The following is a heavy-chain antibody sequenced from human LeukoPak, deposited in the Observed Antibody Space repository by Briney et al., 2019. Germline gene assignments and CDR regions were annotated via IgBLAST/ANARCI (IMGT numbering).Heavy chain of an antibody. Sequence: SLKISCKGSGYSFTGYWFGCLRQMPPKDLVWWGMIYTGDSDTSYNPSFKSQVTISADKSINTAYLQWSSLKASDTAMYYCARRRIVVVPAANLGDYYYYYYMDVWGKGTTVTVSS. CDR1: GYSFTGYW. CDR2: IYTGDSDT. CDR3: ARRRIVVVPAANLGDYYYYYYMDV. D-gene: IGHD2-2*01. J-gene: IGHJ6*03. V-gene: IGHV5-51*01.